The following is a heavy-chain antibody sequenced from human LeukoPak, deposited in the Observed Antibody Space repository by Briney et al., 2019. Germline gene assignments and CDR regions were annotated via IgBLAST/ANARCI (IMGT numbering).Heavy chain of an antibody. V-gene: IGHV3-30-3*01. D-gene: IGHD5-18*01. CDR3: ARDGPLAMDNWFDP. Sequence: PGRSLRLSCAASGFTFSSHAMHCVRQAPGKGLQWVAVISYDGSNKHYADSVKGRFTISRDNSKNTLYLQMNSLRAEDTAVYYCARDGPLAMDNWFDPWGQGTLVTVSS. CDR2: ISYDGSNK. J-gene: IGHJ5*02. CDR1: GFTFSSHA.